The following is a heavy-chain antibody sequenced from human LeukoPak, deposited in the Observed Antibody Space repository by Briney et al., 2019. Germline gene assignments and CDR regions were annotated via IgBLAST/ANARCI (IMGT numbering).Heavy chain of an antibody. CDR3: AREVTPYY. D-gene: IGHD4-23*01. CDR1: GFTFSTYA. CDR2: ISISSSSI. Sequence: PGGSLRLSCAASGFTFSTYAMHWVRQAPGKGLEWVSSISISSSSIYYADSVKGRFTISRDNAKNSLYLQMNSLRAEDTAVYYCAREVTPYYWGQGTLVTVSS. J-gene: IGHJ4*02. V-gene: IGHV3-21*01.